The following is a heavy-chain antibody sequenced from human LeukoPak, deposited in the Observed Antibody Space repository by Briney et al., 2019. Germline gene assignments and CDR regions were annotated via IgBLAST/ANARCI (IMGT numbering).Heavy chain of an antibody. V-gene: IGHV3-9*01. J-gene: IGHJ4*02. D-gene: IGHD2-2*01. CDR1: GFTFDDYA. CDR2: ISWNSGSI. CDR3: AKAYSSSGGSFDY. Sequence: GGSLRLSCVASGFTFDDYAIPWVRQAPGKGLQWVSGISWNSGSIGYADSVKGRFTISRDNAKNSLYLQMNSLRAEDTAFYYCAKAYSSSGGSFDYWGQGTLVTVSS.